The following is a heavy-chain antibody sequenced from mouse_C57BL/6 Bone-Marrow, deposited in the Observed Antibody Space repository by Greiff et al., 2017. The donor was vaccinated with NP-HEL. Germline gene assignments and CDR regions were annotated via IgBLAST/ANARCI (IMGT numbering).Heavy chain of an antibody. Sequence: EVQLVESGGDLVKPGGSLKLSCAASGFTFSSYGMSWVRQTPDKRLEWVATISSGGSYTYYPDSVKGRFTISRDNAKNTLYLQMSSLKSEDTAMYYCARRGFAWFAYWGQGTLVTVSA. V-gene: IGHV5-6*01. J-gene: IGHJ3*01. CDR2: ISSGGSYT. D-gene: IGHD1-2*01. CDR1: GFTFSSYG. CDR3: ARRGFAWFAY.